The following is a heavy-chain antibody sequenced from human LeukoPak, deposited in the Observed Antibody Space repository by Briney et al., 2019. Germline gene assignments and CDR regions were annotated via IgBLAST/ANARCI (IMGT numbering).Heavy chain of an antibody. V-gene: IGHV3-30*02. J-gene: IGHJ4*02. D-gene: IGHD4-23*01. CDR1: GFIFSNYG. CDR3: AKDGSYGGNSPDYFDY. CDR2: IRYDGSNK. Sequence: PGGSLRLSWAASGFIFSNYGMHWVRQAPGKGLEWVAFIRYDGSNKYYADSVKGRFTISRDNSKNTLYLQMNSLRAEDTAVYYCAKDGSYGGNSPDYFDYWGQGTLVTVSS.